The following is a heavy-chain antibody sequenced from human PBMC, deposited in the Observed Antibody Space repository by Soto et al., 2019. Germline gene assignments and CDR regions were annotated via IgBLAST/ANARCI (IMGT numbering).Heavy chain of an antibody. CDR3: AKPPPSPSYYYDYMDV. J-gene: IGHJ6*03. D-gene: IGHD6-6*01. CDR1: GFTFSSYA. V-gene: IGHV3-23*01. Sequence: GGSLRLSCAASGFTFSSYAMSWVRQAPGKGLEWVSAISGSGGSTYYADSVKGRFTISRDNSKNTLYLQMNSLRAEDTAVYYCAKPPPSPSYYYDYMDVWGKGTTVTVSS. CDR2: ISGSGGST.